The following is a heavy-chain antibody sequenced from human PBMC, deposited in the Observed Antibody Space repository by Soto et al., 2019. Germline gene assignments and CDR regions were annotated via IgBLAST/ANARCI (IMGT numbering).Heavy chain of an antibody. D-gene: IGHD2-8*01. Sequence: EVQLVESGGDLVQTGGSLRLSCAASGFTFSHYPMYWVRQTPGKGLVWVSRISSDGRSTIYAGSVKGRFTISRDNARNTLDRQTNTLRAGETAVYSCGRVGNGEGYYWGPGTMVTVSS. CDR2: ISSDGRST. CDR3: GRVGNGEGYY. V-gene: IGHV3-74*01. J-gene: IGHJ4*02. CDR1: GFTFSHYP.